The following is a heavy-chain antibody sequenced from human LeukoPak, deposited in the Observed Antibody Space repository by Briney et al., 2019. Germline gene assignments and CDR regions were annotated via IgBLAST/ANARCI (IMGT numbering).Heavy chain of an antibody. V-gene: IGHV4-59*01. Sequence: PSETLSLTCTVSGGSISSYYWSWIRQPPGKGLEWIGYIYYSGSTNYNPSLKSRVTISVDTSKNQFSLKLSSVTAADTAVYYCARDRGVAGLDYWGQGTLVTVSS. D-gene: IGHD6-19*01. CDR1: GGSISSYY. CDR3: ARDRGVAGLDY. CDR2: IYYSGST. J-gene: IGHJ4*02.